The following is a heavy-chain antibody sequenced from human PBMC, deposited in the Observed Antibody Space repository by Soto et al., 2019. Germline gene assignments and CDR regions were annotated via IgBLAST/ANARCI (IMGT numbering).Heavy chain of an antibody. J-gene: IGHJ4*02. CDR1: GFSFSSYA. V-gene: IGHV3-23*01. CDR2: ISITGGTT. D-gene: IGHD1-1*01. Sequence: VQLLESGGGRTQPGGSLRLSCAASGFSFSSYAMHWVRQAPGKGLEWVSAISITGGTTFYSDSVKGRFTISRANSKNIIFLEMSVLRVEDTAVYYCAKGATGPYLDYSLDHWGLGTLVTVSS. CDR3: AKGATGPYLDYSLDH.